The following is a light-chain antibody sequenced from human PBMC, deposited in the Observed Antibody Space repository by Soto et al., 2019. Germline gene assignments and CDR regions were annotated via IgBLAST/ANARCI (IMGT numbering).Light chain of an antibody. V-gene: IGKV3-20*01. Sequence: EMVLTQSPGTLSLSPGDRATRSCRASQSVSNDYVAWVQQKPGQTPRLLIYSVSSRATGIPDRFSGSGSGTDFTLTISRLEPEDSAVFYCQQYGNTPWTLGHGTKVDIK. J-gene: IGKJ1*01. CDR3: QQYGNTPWT. CDR1: QSVSNDY. CDR2: SVS.